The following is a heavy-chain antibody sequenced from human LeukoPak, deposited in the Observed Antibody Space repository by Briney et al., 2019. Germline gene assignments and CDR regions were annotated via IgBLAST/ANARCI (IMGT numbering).Heavy chain of an antibody. D-gene: IGHD5-18*01. V-gene: IGHV1-2*06. CDR2: INPNSGGT. Sequence: GASVKVSCKASGYTFTGYYMHWVRQAPGQGLEWMGRINPNSGGTNYAQKFQGRVTMIRDTSISTAYMELSRLRSDDTAVYYCARDAGYSYGYDYWGQGTLVTVSS. CDR3: ARDAGYSYGYDY. J-gene: IGHJ4*02. CDR1: GYTFTGYY.